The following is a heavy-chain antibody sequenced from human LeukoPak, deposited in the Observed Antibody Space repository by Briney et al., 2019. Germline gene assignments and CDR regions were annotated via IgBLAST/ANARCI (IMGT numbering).Heavy chain of an antibody. CDR1: GGSISSYY. V-gene: IGHV4-59*08. CDR2: IYYSGST. D-gene: IGHD1-26*01. CDR3: ARHEDSGSPRPFHWFDP. J-gene: IGHJ5*02. Sequence: PSETLSLTCTVSGGSISSYYWSWIRQPPGKGLEWIGYIYYSGSTNYNPSLKSRVTISVDTSKNQFSLKLSSVTAADTAVYYCARHEDSGSPRPFHWFDPWGQGTLVTVSS.